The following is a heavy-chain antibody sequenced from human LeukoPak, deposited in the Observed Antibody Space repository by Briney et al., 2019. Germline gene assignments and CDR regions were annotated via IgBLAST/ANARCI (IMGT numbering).Heavy chain of an antibody. J-gene: IGHJ4*02. V-gene: IGHV3-48*04. CDR2: ISSSSSTI. CDR1: GLTISSYS. CDR3: ARDQLERMD. Sequence: PGGSLRLSCAASGLTISSYSMNWVRQAPGKGLQWVSYISSSSSTIYYADSVKGRFTISRDNAKNSLYLQMNSLRAEDTAVYYCARDQLERMDWGQGTLVTVSS. D-gene: IGHD1-1*01.